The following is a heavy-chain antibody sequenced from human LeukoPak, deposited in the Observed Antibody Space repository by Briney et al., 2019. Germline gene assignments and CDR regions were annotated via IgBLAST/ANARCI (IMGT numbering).Heavy chain of an antibody. CDR1: GFTFTNYC. CDR3: ARLRESPVFGVVTKSTSYFDY. CDR2: IKQDRSEK. Sequence: GGSLRLSCAASGFTFTNYCMSWVRQAPGKGLELVANIKQDRSEKYYVDSVKGRFTISRDNAKNSLYLQMNSLRAEDTAVYYCARLRESPVFGVVTKSTSYFDYWGQGTLVTVSS. D-gene: IGHD3-3*01. J-gene: IGHJ4*02. V-gene: IGHV3-7*01.